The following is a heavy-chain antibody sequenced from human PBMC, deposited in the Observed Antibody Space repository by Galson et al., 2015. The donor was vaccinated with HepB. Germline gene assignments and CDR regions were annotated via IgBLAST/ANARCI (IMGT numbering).Heavy chain of an antibody. CDR3: SSDSVYSNVHH. Sequence: SLRLSCATSGFTFNSYNMNWVRQAPGKGLEWVSTISGSGTYLFYADSVQGRFTISRDNAKNALYLQMNSLRVDDTAIYYCSSDSVYSNVHHGGPGTLVTASS. CDR1: GFTFNSYN. CDR2: ISGSGTYL. V-gene: IGHV3-21*01. D-gene: IGHD6-13*01. J-gene: IGHJ4*02.